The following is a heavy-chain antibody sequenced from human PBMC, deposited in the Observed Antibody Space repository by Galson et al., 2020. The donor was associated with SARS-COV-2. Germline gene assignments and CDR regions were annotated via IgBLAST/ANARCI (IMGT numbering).Heavy chain of an antibody. CDR1: GFTFMHYA. Sequence: GGSLRLSCAASGFTFMHYAMSWVRQAPGKGLEWVSAISAGGGSTYYADSVKGRFTISRDNSKNTLYLQMNSLRVEDTAIYYCARNAPSWSGWWKSDIDFWGQGPLVTVSS. V-gene: IGHV3-23*01. CDR2: ISAGGGST. CDR3: ARNAPSWSGWWKSDIDF. D-gene: IGHD6-19*01. J-gene: IGHJ4*02.